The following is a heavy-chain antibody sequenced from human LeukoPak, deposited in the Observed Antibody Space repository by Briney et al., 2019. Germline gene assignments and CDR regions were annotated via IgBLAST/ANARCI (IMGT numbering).Heavy chain of an antibody. CDR3: ARNYYDFWSGYYGPWFDP. V-gene: IGHV4-39*01. D-gene: IGHD3-3*01. Sequence: MPSETLSLTCAVSGGSISSTTYYWGWLRQPPGKGLEWIGSIYYSASTYYNPSLKSRVTISVDTSKNQFSLNLSSVTAADTAVYYCARNYYDFWSGYYGPWFDPWGQGTLVTVSS. J-gene: IGHJ5*02. CDR1: GGSISSTTYY. CDR2: IYYSAST.